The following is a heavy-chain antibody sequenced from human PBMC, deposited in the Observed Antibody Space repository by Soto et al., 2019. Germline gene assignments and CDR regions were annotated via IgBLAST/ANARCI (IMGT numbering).Heavy chain of an antibody. CDR3: ARASYSNPGDY. V-gene: IGHV3-33*01. J-gene: IGHJ4*02. Sequence: ESGGGVVQPGRSLRLSCAASGFTFSSYGMHWVRQAPGKGLEWVAVIWYDGSNKYYADSVKGRFTISRDNSKNTLYLQMNSLRAEDTAVYYCARASYSNPGDYWGQGTLVTVSS. CDR1: GFTFSSYG. CDR2: IWYDGSNK. D-gene: IGHD4-4*01.